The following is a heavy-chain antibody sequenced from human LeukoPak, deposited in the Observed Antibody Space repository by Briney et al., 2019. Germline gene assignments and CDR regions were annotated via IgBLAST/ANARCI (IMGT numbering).Heavy chain of an antibody. CDR3: ARRSYYGSGSGSGMDV. CDR1: GYSFTSYW. V-gene: IGHV5-51*01. D-gene: IGHD3-10*01. J-gene: IGHJ6*02. Sequence: GESLKISCKGSGYSFTSYWIGWVRQMPGKGLEWMGIIYPGDSDTRYSPSFQGQVTISADKSISTAYLQWSSLKASDTPMYYCARRSYYGSGSGSGMDVWGQGTTVTVSS. CDR2: IYPGDSDT.